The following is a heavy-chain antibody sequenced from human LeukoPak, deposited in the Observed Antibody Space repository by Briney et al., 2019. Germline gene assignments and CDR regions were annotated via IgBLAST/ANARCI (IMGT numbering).Heavy chain of an antibody. V-gene: IGHV3-21*01. Sequence: GGSLRLSCAASGLTFSSYSMTWVRQAPGKGLEWVSSISSSSSYIYYADSVKGRFTISRDNAKNSLYLQMNSLRAEDTAVYYCARGRTGIAAAGQHFDYWGQGTLVTVSS. CDR1: GLTFSSYS. J-gene: IGHJ4*02. D-gene: IGHD6-13*01. CDR3: ARGRTGIAAAGQHFDY. CDR2: ISSSSSYI.